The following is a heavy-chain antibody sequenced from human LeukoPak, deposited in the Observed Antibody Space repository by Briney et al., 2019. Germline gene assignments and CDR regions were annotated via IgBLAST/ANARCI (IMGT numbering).Heavy chain of an antibody. J-gene: IGHJ4*02. V-gene: IGHV4-34*01. D-gene: IGHD3-22*01. Sequence: GSLRLSCAASGFTFSSYGMHWVRQPPGKGLEWIGEINHSGSTNYNPSLKSRVTISVDTSKNQFSLKLSSVTAADTAVYYCARVETYYDSSGYYYPFDYWGQGTLVTVSS. CDR3: ARVETYYDSSGYYYPFDY. CDR2: INHSGST. CDR1: GFTFSSYG.